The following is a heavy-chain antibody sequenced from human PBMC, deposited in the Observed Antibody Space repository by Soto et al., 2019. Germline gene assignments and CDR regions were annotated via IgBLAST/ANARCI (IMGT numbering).Heavy chain of an antibody. D-gene: IGHD2-8*01. V-gene: IGHV3-23*01. CDR1: GFPFSAYA. J-gene: IGHJ3*02. CDR3: AKDATAVNGVWDPFDM. CDR2: VGGSDSDK. Sequence: EVQLLESGGGVVQPGGSLRLSCVVSGFPFSAYAMSWVRQAPGKGLQWVSGVGGSDSDKHYADSVRGRFIVSRDNSKNTLYLQMNIMRADDMAVYYCAKDATAVNGVWDPFDMWGQGTEVTVSS.